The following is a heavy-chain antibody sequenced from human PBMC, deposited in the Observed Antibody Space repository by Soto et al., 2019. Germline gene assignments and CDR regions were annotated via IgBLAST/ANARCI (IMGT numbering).Heavy chain of an antibody. Sequence: SETLSLTCTVSGGSISSYYWSWLRQPPGRGLEWIGYIYDSGSTNYSPSLKSRVTISVDTSKNQFSLNLNSVTAADTAAYYCARHRHDSGYHYFDYWGQGTLVTVSS. V-gene: IGHV4-59*01. CDR1: GGSISSYY. CDR3: ARHRHDSGYHYFDY. D-gene: IGHD3-22*01. J-gene: IGHJ4*02. CDR2: IYDSGST.